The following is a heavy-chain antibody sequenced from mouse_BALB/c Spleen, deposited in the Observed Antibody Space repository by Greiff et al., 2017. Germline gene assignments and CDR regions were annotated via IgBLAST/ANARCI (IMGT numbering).Heavy chain of an antibody. J-gene: IGHJ3*01. CDR3: AREGYDAWFAY. CDR2: INPNNGGT. CDR1: GYTFTDYY. D-gene: IGHD2-2*01. V-gene: IGHV1-18*01. Sequence: VQLQQSGPELVKPGASVKIPCKASGYTFTDYYMDWVKQSHGKSLEWIGDINPNNGGTIYNQKFKGKSTLTVDKSSSTAYLELRSLTSEDTAVYYCAREGYDAWFAYWGQGTLVTVSA.